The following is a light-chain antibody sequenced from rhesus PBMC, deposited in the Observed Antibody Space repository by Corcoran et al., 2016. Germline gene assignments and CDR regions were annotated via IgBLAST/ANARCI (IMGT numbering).Light chain of an antibody. CDR1: QNIYSN. CDR2: AVA. Sequence: DIQMTQSPSALSASIGDRVTISCRASQNIYSNLAWYQQKPGKAPKLLIFAVASLQTGIPSRFRGSGSGTDFTLTINSLQPEDSAAYYCQHYYDNPLSFGGGTKVELK. CDR3: QHYYDNPLS. V-gene: IGKV1S12*01. J-gene: IGKJ4*01.